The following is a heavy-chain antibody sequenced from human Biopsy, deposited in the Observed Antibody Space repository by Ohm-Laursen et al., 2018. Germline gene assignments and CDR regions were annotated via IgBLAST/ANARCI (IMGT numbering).Heavy chain of an antibody. J-gene: IGHJ4*02. Sequence: ASVKASCKASSYTFTDYNIHWMRQAPGQGLEWLGYINCKTGATNYAQKFQGTVTMTRDTSISSAYLALGSLRSADTAIYYCARDPLNGHKHFDYWGQGSLVTVSS. CDR3: ARDPLNGHKHFDY. D-gene: IGHD2-8*01. V-gene: IGHV1-2*02. CDR1: SYTFTDYN. CDR2: INCKTGAT.